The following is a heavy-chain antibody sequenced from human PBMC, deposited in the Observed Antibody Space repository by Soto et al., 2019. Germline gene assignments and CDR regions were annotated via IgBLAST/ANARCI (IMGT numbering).Heavy chain of an antibody. CDR1: GYTFTSYY. D-gene: IGHD3-22*01. CDR3: ARDRDYYDSSGWGEIDY. J-gene: IGHJ4*02. V-gene: IGHV1-46*01. Sequence: QVQLVQSGAEVKKPGASVKVSCKASGYTFTSYYMHWVRQAPGQGLEWMGIINPSGGSTSYAQKFQGRVTMTRETSTSTVYMELSSLRSEDTAVYYCARDRDYYDSSGWGEIDYWGQGTLVTVSS. CDR2: INPSGGST.